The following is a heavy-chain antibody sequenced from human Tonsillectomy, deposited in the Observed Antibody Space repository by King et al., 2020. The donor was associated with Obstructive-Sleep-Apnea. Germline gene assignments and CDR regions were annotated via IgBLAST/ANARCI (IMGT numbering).Heavy chain of an antibody. CDR3: ARVRRVGGSDDY. V-gene: IGHV4-34*01. Sequence: VQLQQWGAGLLKPSETLSLTCAVYGGSFSDYYWSWIRQPPGKGLEWIGEIDHSGSTNYNPSLKTRVTISVDTSKNQFSLKLSSVTAADTAVYYCARVRRVGGSDDYWGQGTLVTVSS. CDR2: IDHSGST. CDR1: GGSFSDYY. J-gene: IGHJ4*02. D-gene: IGHD3-10*01.